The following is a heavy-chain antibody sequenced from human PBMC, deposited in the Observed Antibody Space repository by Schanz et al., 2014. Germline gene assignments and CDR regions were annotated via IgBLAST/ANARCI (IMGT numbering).Heavy chain of an antibody. CDR2: IYYSGST. J-gene: IGHJ4*02. CDR3: ARDERDLPRSLFFF. D-gene: IGHD2-2*01. CDR1: GRSISSYY. V-gene: IGHV4-59*12. Sequence: QVQLQESGPGLVKPSETLSLTCSVSGRSISSYYWSWIRQPPGKGLEWIGHIYYSGSTNYNPSLKSRVTIPLDKSKSQFSLTLNAVTAADTAVYYCARDERDLPRSLFFFWGQGTLVTVSS.